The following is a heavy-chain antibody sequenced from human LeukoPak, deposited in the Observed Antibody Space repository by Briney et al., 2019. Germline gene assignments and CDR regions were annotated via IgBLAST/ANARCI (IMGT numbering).Heavy chain of an antibody. CDR3: AKDQGFYGGKTDAFDI. CDR2: IYTGGST. J-gene: IGHJ3*02. Sequence: PGGSLRLSCAVSGFTVSSNYMSWVRQPPGKGLEWVSGIYTGGSTYSADSVKGRFTISRDNAKNSLYLQMNSLRAEDTALYYCAKDQGFYGGKTDAFDIWGQGTMVTVSS. CDR1: GFTVSSNY. V-gene: IGHV3-53*05. D-gene: IGHD4-23*01.